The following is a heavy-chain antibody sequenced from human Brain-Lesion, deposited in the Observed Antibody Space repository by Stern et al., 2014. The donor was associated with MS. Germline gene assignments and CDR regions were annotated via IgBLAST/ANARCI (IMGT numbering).Heavy chain of an antibody. CDR3: AGEEDIRYCSGGSCTGNWFDP. V-gene: IGHV4-39*01. CDR1: GGSVSSTSYA. Sequence: QVQLQESGPGLVKPSETLSLTCTVAGGSVSSTSYAWAWIRQPPGKGLEWIGTIYFSGNTYYSPSLKSRLTISLDTSKHQFSRQVGSVTAADTAVYYCAGEEDIRYCSGGSCTGNWFDPWGQGTLVTVSS. CDR2: IYFSGNT. D-gene: IGHD2-15*01. J-gene: IGHJ5*02.